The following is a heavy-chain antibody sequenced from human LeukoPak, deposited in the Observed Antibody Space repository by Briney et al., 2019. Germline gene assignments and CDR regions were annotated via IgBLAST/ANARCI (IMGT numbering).Heavy chain of an antibody. CDR2: ISGSDGST. Sequence: GGSLTLSCAASGFTFSSYAMSGVRQAPGKELEWVSAISGSDGSTYYADSVKGRFTISRDNSKNTLYLQMNSLRAEDTAVYYCANAEYYDFWSGPSFYYYYGMDVWGQGTTGTVSS. CDR1: GFTFSSYA. J-gene: IGHJ6*02. CDR3: ANAEYYDFWSGPSFYYYYGMDV. D-gene: IGHD3-3*01. V-gene: IGHV3-23*01.